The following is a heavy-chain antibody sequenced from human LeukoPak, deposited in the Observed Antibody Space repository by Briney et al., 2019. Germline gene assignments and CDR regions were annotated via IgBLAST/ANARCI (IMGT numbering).Heavy chain of an antibody. CDR2: ISATSSTT. CDR1: GLTFSTYA. J-gene: IGHJ6*02. Sequence: PGGSLRLSCTASGLTFSTYALSWVRQTPGKGLEWLSVISATSSTTYYADSVRGRFTISRDNSKNTLYLQMNSLRVEDTAVYYCARDRSGIECSNSNCPLYSYYGMDVWGQGTTVTVSS. V-gene: IGHV3-23*01. D-gene: IGHD3-10*01. CDR3: ARDRSGIECSNSNCPLYSYYGMDV.